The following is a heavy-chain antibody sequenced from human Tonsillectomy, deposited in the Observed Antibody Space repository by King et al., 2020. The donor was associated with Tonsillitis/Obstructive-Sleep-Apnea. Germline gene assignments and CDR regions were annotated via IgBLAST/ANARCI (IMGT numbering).Heavy chain of an antibody. CDR1: GGSFSGYY. CDR3: ARGLVGATYRYFDL. CDR2: INHSGST. V-gene: IGHV4-34*01. J-gene: IGHJ2*01. D-gene: IGHD1-26*01. Sequence: VQLQQWGAGLLKPSETLFLTCAVYGGSFSGYYWSWIRQPPGKGLEWIGEINHSGSTNYNPSLKSRVTISVDTSKNQFSLELISVTAADTAVYYCARGLVGATYRYFDLWGRGTLVTVSS.